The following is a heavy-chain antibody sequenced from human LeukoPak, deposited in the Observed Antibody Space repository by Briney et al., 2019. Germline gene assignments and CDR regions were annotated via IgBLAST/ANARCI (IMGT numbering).Heavy chain of an antibody. V-gene: IGHV1-69*13. CDR2: IIPIFGTA. D-gene: IGHD6-6*01. CDR3: ARGGSSAPHLFDY. Sequence: SVKVSCKASGYTFTSYGISWVRQAPGQGLEWMGGIIPIFGTANYAQKFQGRVTITADESTSTAYMELSSLRSEDTAVYYCARGGSSAPHLFDYWGQGTLVTVSS. J-gene: IGHJ4*02. CDR1: GYTFTSYG.